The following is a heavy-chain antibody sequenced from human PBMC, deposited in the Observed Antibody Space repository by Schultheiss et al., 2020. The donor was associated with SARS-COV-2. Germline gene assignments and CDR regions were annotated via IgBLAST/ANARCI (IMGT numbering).Heavy chain of an antibody. Sequence: SQTLSLTCTVPGGSISSYYWSWIRQPPGKGLEWIVYIYYSGSTYYNPSLKSRVTISVDRSKNQFSLQLSSVTAADTAVYYCANEAGVHYSDCSGYYHPGFDYWGQGTLVTVSS. CDR2: IYYSGST. D-gene: IGHD3-22*01. CDR3: ANEAGVHYSDCSGYYHPGFDY. J-gene: IGHJ4*02. CDR1: GGSISSYY. V-gene: IGHV4-59*01.